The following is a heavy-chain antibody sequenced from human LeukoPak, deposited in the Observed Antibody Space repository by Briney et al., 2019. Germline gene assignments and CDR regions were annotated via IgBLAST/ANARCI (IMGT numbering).Heavy chain of an antibody. V-gene: IGHV4-59*08. Sequence: SETLSLTCTVSGGSVSSYYCNWIRQPPGKGLEWIGYIYYSGSTNYNPSLKSRVTTLVDTSKNQFSLRLSSVTAADTAVYYCAREYSSSSGRRAFDFWGQGTMVTVSS. CDR3: AREYSSSSGRRAFDF. CDR2: IYYSGST. D-gene: IGHD6-6*01. J-gene: IGHJ3*01. CDR1: GGSVSSYY.